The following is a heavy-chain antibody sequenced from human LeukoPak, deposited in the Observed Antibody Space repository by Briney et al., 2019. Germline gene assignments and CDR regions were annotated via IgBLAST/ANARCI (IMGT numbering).Heavy chain of an antibody. J-gene: IGHJ4*02. Sequence: SETLSLTCTVSGGSISTFYWSWIRQPPGKGLEWIGYIYYSGSTNYNPSLKSRVTISVDTSKNQFSLKLSSVTAADTAVYYCARGLSYYGSGSLDCWGQGTLVTVSS. CDR2: IYYSGST. D-gene: IGHD3-10*01. CDR3: ARGLSYYGSGSLDC. CDR1: GGSISTFY. V-gene: IGHV4-59*01.